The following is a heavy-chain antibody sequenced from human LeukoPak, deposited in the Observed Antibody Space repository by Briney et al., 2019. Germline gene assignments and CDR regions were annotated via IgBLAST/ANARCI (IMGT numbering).Heavy chain of an antibody. CDR3: SRGLHDYGDSNYYFDQ. Sequence: LGGSLRSSCTASGSSLGVDAWSGFRQAPGRGRGFVCFIRGKGYGETTDYAASVRGRFTISRDDAKSIAYLQMNSLEIEDTALYYCSRGLHDYGDSNYYFDQWGRGTQVTVSS. CDR1: GSSLGVDA. V-gene: IGHV3-49*03. D-gene: IGHD4-17*01. J-gene: IGHJ4*02. CDR2: IRGKGYGETT.